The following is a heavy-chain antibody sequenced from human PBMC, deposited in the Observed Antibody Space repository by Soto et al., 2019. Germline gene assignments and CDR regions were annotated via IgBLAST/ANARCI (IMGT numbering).Heavy chain of an antibody. CDR3: AREGIVVVPAAIHYYGMDV. CDR1: GYTFTSYG. Sequence: GASAKVSCKASGYTFTSYGISWVRQAPGQGLEWMGWISAYNGNTNYAQKLQGRVTMTTDTSTSTAYMELRSLRSDDTAVYYCAREGIVVVPAAIHYYGMDVWGQGTTVTVSS. J-gene: IGHJ6*02. CDR2: ISAYNGNT. V-gene: IGHV1-18*01. D-gene: IGHD2-2*02.